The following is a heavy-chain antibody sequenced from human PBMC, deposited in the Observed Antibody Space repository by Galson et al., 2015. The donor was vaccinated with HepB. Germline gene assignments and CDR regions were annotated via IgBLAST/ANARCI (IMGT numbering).Heavy chain of an antibody. V-gene: IGHV1-3*01. D-gene: IGHD5-18*01. CDR1: GYTFTSYA. CDR2: INAGNGNT. J-gene: IGHJ6*02. CDR3: ARKVSVDTAKNYYYYYGMDV. Sequence: SVKVSCKASGYTFTSYAMHWVRQAPGQRLEWMGWINAGNGNTKYSQKFQGRVTITRDTSASTAYMELSSLRSEDTAVYYCARKVSVDTAKNYYYYYGMDVWGQGTLVTVSS.